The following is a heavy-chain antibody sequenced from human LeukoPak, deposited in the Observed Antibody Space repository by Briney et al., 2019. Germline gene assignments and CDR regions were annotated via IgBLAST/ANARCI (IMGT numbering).Heavy chain of an antibody. CDR3: ARGSTYYDSSGQVPFDY. J-gene: IGHJ4*02. D-gene: IGHD3-22*01. CDR2: ISSSSSTI. V-gene: IGHV3-48*01. CDR1: GFTFSTYS. Sequence: GGSLRLFCAASGFTFSTYSMNWVRQAPGKGLEWVSYISSSSSTIYYADSVKGRFTISRDNAKNSLYLQMNSLRAEDTAVYYCARGSTYYDSSGQVPFDYWGQGTLVTVSS.